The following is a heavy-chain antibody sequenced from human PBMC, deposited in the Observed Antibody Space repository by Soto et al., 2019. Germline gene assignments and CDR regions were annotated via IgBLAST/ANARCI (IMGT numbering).Heavy chain of an antibody. J-gene: IGHJ6*02. CDR2: IYYSGST. D-gene: IGHD6-19*01. CDR3: ARDRGDKGQWLVGSDYYYGMDV. Sequence: QVQLQESGPGLVKPSETLSLTCTVSGGSISSYYWSWIRQPPGKGLEWIGYIYYSGSTNYNPSLKSRVTISVDTSKNQFSLKLSSVTAADTAVYYCARDRGDKGQWLVGSDYYYGMDVWGQGTTVTVSS. V-gene: IGHV4-59*01. CDR1: GGSISSYY.